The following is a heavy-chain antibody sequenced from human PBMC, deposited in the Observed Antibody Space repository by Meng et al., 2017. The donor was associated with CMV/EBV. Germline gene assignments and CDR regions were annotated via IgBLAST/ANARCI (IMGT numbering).Heavy chain of an antibody. CDR2: ITPIFGTA. J-gene: IGHJ6*02. CDR3: ARGGYSYGNYYYYGMDV. Sequence: SVKVSCKASGGTFSSYASSWVRQAPGQGLEWMGGITPIFGTANYAQKFQGRVTITTDESTSTAYMELSSLRSEDTAVYYCARGGYSYGNYYYYGMDVWGQGTTVTVSS. D-gene: IGHD5-18*01. CDR1: GGTFSSYA. V-gene: IGHV1-69*05.